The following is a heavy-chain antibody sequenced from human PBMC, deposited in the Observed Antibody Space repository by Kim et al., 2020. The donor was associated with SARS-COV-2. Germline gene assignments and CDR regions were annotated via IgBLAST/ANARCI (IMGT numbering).Heavy chain of an antibody. V-gene: IGHV5-51*07. J-gene: IGHJ4*02. D-gene: IGHD3-22*01. CDR1: GYSFTSYW. Sequence: GESLKISCKGSGYSFTSYWIGWVHQMPGKGLEWMGIIYPGDSDTRYSPSFQGQVTISADKSISTAYLQWSSLKASDTAMYYCASPDYYDSSGYYYWGQGTLVTVSS. CDR3: ASPDYYDSSGYYY. CDR2: IYPGDSDT.